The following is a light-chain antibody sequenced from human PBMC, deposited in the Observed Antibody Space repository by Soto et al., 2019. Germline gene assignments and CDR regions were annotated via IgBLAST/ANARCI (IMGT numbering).Light chain of an antibody. Sequence: EIVMTQSPATLSVSPGERATLSCRASQSVSSKLAWYQQKPGQTPRLLIYDASTRATDIPARFSGSGSGTDFTLTISSLLSEDFAVYYCHQYYKWPLTFGGGTKVDIK. CDR3: HQYYKWPLT. J-gene: IGKJ4*01. CDR2: DAS. V-gene: IGKV3-15*01. CDR1: QSVSSK.